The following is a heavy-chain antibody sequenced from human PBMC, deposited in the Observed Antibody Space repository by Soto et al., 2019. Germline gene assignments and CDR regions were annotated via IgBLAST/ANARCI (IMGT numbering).Heavy chain of an antibody. J-gene: IGHJ4*02. CDR3: ARDLHCHDTSGSFARYFDD. D-gene: IGHD5-12*01. V-gene: IGHV4-61*01. Sequence: PSETLSLTCTVSGGSISSSSYYWGWIRQPPGKGLEWIGYIYYSGSTNYNPSLKSRVTMSLDTSKNQFSLELNSVTAADTAMYHCARDLHCHDTSGSFARYFDDWGPGILVTVS. CDR1: GGSISSSSYY. CDR2: IYYSGST.